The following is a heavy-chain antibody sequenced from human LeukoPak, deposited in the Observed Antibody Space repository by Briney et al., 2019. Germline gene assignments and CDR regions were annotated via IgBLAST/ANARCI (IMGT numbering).Heavy chain of an antibody. V-gene: IGHV3-30*03. J-gene: IGHJ4*02. CDR1: GFTFSSHG. CDR2: ISYDGSNK. Sequence: PGRSLRLSCAASGFTFSSHGMHWVRQAPGKGLEWVAVISYDGSNKYYADSVKGRFTISRDNSKNTLYLQMNSLRAEDTAVYYCAGTRYSSGWYPDYWGQGTLVTVSS. D-gene: IGHD6-19*01. CDR3: AGTRYSSGWYPDY.